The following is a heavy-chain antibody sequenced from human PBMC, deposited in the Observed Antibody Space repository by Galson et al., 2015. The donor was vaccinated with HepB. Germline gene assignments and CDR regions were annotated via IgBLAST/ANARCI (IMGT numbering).Heavy chain of an antibody. CDR3: ARVRRYNDSRAPKNCFDP. CDR1: GYIFTGYY. D-gene: IGHD3-22*01. V-gene: IGHV1-2*06. J-gene: IGHJ5*02. CDR2: ITPNSGDT. Sequence: SVKVSCKASGYIFTGYYMHWVRQAPGQGLEWMGRITPNSGDTKYAKKFQGRVTMTRDTSIRTAHMELSRLRSDDTAVYYCARVRRYNDSRAPKNCFDPWGQGTLVTLSS.